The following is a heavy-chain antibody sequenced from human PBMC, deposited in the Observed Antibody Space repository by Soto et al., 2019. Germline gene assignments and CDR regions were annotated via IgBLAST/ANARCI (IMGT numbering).Heavy chain of an antibody. V-gene: IGHV1-69*13. D-gene: IGHD6-13*01. CDR1: GGTFSSYA. Sequence: ASVKVSCKASGGTFSSYAISWVRQAPGQGLEWMGGIIPIFGTANYAQKFQGRVTITADESTSTAYMELSSLRSEDTAVYYCARDMGSYSSPYPANNWFDPWGQGTLVTVSS. CDR3: ARDMGSYSSPYPANNWFDP. CDR2: IIPIFGTA. J-gene: IGHJ5*02.